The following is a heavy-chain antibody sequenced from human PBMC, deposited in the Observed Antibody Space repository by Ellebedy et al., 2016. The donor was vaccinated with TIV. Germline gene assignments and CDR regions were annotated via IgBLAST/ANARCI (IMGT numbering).Heavy chain of an antibody. D-gene: IGHD2-2*01. Sequence: GESLKISXAASGFTFSDYYMSWIRQAPGKGLEWVSYISSSGSTIYYADSVKGRFTISRDNAKNSLYLQMNSLRAEDTAVYYCAKVGDIVPAGRFWFDPWGQGTLVTVSS. J-gene: IGHJ5*02. CDR3: AKVGDIVPAGRFWFDP. V-gene: IGHV3-11*01. CDR2: ISSSGSTI. CDR1: GFTFSDYY.